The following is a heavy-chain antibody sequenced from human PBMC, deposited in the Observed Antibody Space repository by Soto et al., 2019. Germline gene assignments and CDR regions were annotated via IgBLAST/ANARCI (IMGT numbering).Heavy chain of an antibody. D-gene: IGHD5-12*01. V-gene: IGHV3-30*18. CDR3: AKNHQRAPSRDGYNLIDY. J-gene: IGHJ4*02. CDR1: VFTFSDYG. CDR2: IAYDGSNK. Sequence: WWSLRLSCSASVFTFSDYGMHWFRQAPGKGLEWVAVIAYDGSNKYFADSVKGRFTISRDNSKNTLYLQMDSLRAEDTAVYYCAKNHQRAPSRDGYNLIDYWGQGTLVTVSS.